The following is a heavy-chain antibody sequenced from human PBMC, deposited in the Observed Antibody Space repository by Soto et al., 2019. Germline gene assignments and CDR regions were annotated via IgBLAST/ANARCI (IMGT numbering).Heavy chain of an antibody. CDR2: ISAYNGNT. CDR1: GYTFTSYG. Sequence: ASVKVSCKASGYTFTSYGISWVRQAPGQGLEWMGWISAYNGNTNYAQKLQGRVTMTTDTSTSTAYMELRSLRSDDTAVYYCARYRSPHYDFRSGPPRAGYSGMDVCGQGTTVTVYS. J-gene: IGHJ6*02. D-gene: IGHD3-3*01. V-gene: IGHV1-18*01. CDR3: ARYRSPHYDFRSGPPRAGYSGMDV.